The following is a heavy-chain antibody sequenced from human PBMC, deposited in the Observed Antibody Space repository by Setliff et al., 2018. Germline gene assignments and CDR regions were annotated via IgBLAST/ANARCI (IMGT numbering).Heavy chain of an antibody. V-gene: IGHV4-39*01. Sequence: SETLSLTCRVSGGSISSGNYYWGLIRQPPGKGLEWVATIYYSGSTYSNPSLKSRLTISVDAPDNQFSVKLSSVTAADTAVYYCARLPRLYYTGGDYWGQGTLVTVSS. CDR3: ARLPRLYYTGGDY. D-gene: IGHD3-10*01. CDR2: IYYSGST. J-gene: IGHJ4*02. CDR1: GGSISSGNYY.